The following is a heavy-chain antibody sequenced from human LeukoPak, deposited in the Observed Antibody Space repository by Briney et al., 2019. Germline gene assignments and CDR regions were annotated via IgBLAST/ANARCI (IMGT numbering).Heavy chain of an antibody. D-gene: IGHD3-10*01. CDR2: IYHSGST. CDR1: GGSISSGGYY. V-gene: IGHV4-61*08. Sequence: PSETLSLTCTVSGGSISSGGYYWSWIRQPPGKGLEWIGYIYHSGSTNYNPSLKSRVTMSVDTSKNQFSLNLTSVTAADTAVYYCARARGQSGVDYWGQGTLVTVSS. J-gene: IGHJ4*02. CDR3: ARARGQSGVDY.